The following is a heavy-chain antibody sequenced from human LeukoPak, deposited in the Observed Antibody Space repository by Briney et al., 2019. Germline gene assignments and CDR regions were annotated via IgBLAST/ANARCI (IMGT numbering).Heavy chain of an antibody. D-gene: IGHD6-13*01. Sequence: GGSLRLSCAASGFTFSSYAMHWVRQAPGKGLEWVAVISYDGSNKYYADSVRGRFTISRDNSKNTLYLQMNSLRAEDTAVYYCARGPGGIAAAGTGAFDIWGQGTMVTVSS. V-gene: IGHV3-30-3*01. CDR3: ARGPGGIAAAGTGAFDI. J-gene: IGHJ3*02. CDR2: ISYDGSNK. CDR1: GFTFSSYA.